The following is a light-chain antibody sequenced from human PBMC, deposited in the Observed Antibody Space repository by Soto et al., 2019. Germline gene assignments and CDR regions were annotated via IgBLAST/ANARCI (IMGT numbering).Light chain of an antibody. CDR2: DVS. CDR1: SSDVGSYNY. CDR3: SSYAGSNYYV. J-gene: IGLJ1*01. V-gene: IGLV2-8*02. Sequence: QSDLTKPASASRAPGQSVPISCTGTSSDVGSYNYVSWFRQHPGEAPKLMIYDVSKRPSGVPDRFSGSKSGNTASLTVSGPQAEDEADYYCSSYAGSNYYVFGTGTKVTVL.